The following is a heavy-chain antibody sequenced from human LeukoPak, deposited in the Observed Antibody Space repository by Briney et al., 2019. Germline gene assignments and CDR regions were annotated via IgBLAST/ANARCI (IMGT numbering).Heavy chain of an antibody. CDR1: GFTFRRYS. D-gene: IGHD4-17*01. Sequence: GGSLRLSCAASGFTFRRYSMHWVRQAPGKGLEYVSAISNNGGSTYYAKSVKGRFTISRDNAKNSLYLQMNSLRAEDTAVYYCARRPTVTTPLTAWGQGTLVTVSS. V-gene: IGHV3-64*01. CDR2: ISNNGGST. J-gene: IGHJ5*02. CDR3: ARRPTVTTPLTA.